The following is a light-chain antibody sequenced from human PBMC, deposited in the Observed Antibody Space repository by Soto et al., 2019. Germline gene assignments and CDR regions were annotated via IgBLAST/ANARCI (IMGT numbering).Light chain of an antibody. CDR1: SSDVGNYNL. V-gene: IGLV2-14*02. J-gene: IGLJ1*01. CDR3: ISYTTSSTSYV. Sequence: QSVLTQPRSVSGSPGQSITISCTGTSSDVGNYNLVSWYQQHPGKAPKLMIFEVSNRPSGVSNRFSGSKSGNTASLTISGLQAEDEADYYCISYTTSSTSYVFGTGTKLTVL. CDR2: EVS.